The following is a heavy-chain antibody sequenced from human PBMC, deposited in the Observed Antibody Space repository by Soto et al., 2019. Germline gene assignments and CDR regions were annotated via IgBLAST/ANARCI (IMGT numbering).Heavy chain of an antibody. D-gene: IGHD3-10*01. CDR1: GFTFSSYA. Sequence: GGSLRLSCAASGFTFSSYAMSWVRQAPGKGLEWVSAISGSGGSTYYADSVKGRFTISRDNSKNTLYLQMNSLRAEDTAVYYCAQSPLWFGDTGYYFDYWGQGTLVTVSS. CDR3: AQSPLWFGDTGYYFDY. V-gene: IGHV3-23*01. J-gene: IGHJ4*02. CDR2: ISGSGGST.